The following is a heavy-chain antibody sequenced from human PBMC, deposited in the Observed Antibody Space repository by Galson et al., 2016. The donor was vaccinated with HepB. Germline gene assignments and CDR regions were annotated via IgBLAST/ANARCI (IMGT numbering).Heavy chain of an antibody. V-gene: IGHV3-11*01. Sequence: SLRLSCAASGFTFSDYYMSWIRQAPGKGLEWVSYISISGSTKSYADSVRGRFTISRDNAKNSLHLQMNSLRAEDTAVYYCARDRFCADDFYFDYWGLGTLVTVSS. CDR3: ARDRFCADDFYFDY. CDR2: ISISGSTK. CDR1: GFTFSDYY. J-gene: IGHJ4*02. D-gene: IGHD3-3*01.